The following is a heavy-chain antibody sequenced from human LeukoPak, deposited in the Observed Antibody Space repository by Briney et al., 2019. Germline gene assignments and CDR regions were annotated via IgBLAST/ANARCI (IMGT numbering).Heavy chain of an antibody. CDR2: IIPIFGTA. CDR1: GGTLSTYA. CDR3: ARDQGQYQLLSGWFDP. D-gene: IGHD2-2*01. Sequence: GASVKVSCKASGGTLSTYAISWVRQAPGQGLEWRGGIIPIFGTANYAQKFQGRVTITADESTSTAYMELSSLRSEDTAVYYCARDQGQYQLLSGWFDPWGQGTLVTVSS. J-gene: IGHJ5*02. V-gene: IGHV1-69*01.